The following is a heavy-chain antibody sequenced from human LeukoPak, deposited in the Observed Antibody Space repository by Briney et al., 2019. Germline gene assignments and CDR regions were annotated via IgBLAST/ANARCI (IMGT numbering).Heavy chain of an antibody. D-gene: IGHD2-2*01. J-gene: IGHJ5*02. Sequence: QPGGFLRLSCAASGFTFSSYGMHWVRQAPGKGLEWVAFIRYDGSNKYYADSVKGRFTISRDNSKNTLYLQMNSLRAEDTAVYYCAKEPPRTIVVVPAATLNWFDPWGQGALVTVSS. CDR1: GFTFSSYG. CDR2: IRYDGSNK. V-gene: IGHV3-30*02. CDR3: AKEPPRTIVVVPAATLNWFDP.